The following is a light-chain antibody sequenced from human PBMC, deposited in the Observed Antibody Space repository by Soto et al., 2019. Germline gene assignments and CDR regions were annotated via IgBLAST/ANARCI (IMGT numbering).Light chain of an antibody. Sequence: QPVLTQPPSVSGAPGQRVTISCTGSSSNIGAGYNVHWYQQLPGTAPKLLIYANINRPSGVPDRFSGSKSGTSASLAITGLHAEDEADYYCQSYDSSLSGFVLFGGGTKLTVL. J-gene: IGLJ2*01. CDR2: ANI. CDR1: SSNIGAGYN. CDR3: QSYDSSLSGFVL. V-gene: IGLV1-40*01.